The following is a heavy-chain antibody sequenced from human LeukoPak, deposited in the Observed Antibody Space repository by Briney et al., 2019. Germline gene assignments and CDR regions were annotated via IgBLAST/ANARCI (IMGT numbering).Heavy chain of an antibody. Sequence: SETLSLTCAVYGGSFSGYYWSWIRQPPGKGPEWIGEINHSGSTNYNPSLKSRVPISVDTSKNQFSLKLSSVTAADTAVYYCARGRITMVRGARYGMDVWGKGTTVTVSS. CDR1: GGSFSGYY. D-gene: IGHD3-10*01. CDR2: INHSGST. CDR3: ARGRITMVRGARYGMDV. J-gene: IGHJ6*04. V-gene: IGHV4-34*01.